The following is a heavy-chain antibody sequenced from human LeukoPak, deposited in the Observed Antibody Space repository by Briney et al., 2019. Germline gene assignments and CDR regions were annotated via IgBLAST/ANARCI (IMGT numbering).Heavy chain of an antibody. CDR1: GFTVSSNY. V-gene: IGHV3-53*01. D-gene: IGHD6-13*01. J-gene: IGHJ4*01. Sequence: GGSLRLSFAASGFTVSSNYMSWVRQAPVRGLEWVSIIYRDGSTYYADSAKGRFTISRDNSKNTLYLQVNSLRADDTALYYCARTIAAAGLDYFDLWGHGTLVTVSS. CDR3: ARTIAAAGLDYFDL. CDR2: IYRDGST.